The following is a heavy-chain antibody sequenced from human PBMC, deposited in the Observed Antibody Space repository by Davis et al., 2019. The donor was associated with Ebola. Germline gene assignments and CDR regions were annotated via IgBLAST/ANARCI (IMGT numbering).Heavy chain of an antibody. CDR3: ARAAGYYDFWSGYYYYYYRMDV. V-gene: IGHV1-8*01. CDR1: GYTFTSYD. D-gene: IGHD3-3*01. Sequence: ASVNVSCKASGYTFTSYDINWVRQATGHGLEWMGWMNPNSGNTGYAQKFQGRVTMTRNTSISTAYMELSSLRSEDTAVYYCARAAGYYDFWSGYYYYYYRMDVWGQGTTVTVSS. J-gene: IGHJ6*02. CDR2: MNPNSGNT.